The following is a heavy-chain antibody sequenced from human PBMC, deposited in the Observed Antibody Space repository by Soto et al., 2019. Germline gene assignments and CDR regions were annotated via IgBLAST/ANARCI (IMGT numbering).Heavy chain of an antibody. V-gene: IGHV4-34*01. J-gene: IGHJ3*01. CDR2: INHSGSN. Sequence: PSETLSLTCVVSGGSFSTYYYNWIRQSPGKGLEWIGEINHSGSNNYSPSLKSRVTMSLDTSKNQFSLKLTSVTAADTAVYYCARGGSNDWQVAFYFWGQGTMVTVSS. CDR1: GGSFSTYY. D-gene: IGHD3-9*01. CDR3: ARGGSNDWQVAFYF.